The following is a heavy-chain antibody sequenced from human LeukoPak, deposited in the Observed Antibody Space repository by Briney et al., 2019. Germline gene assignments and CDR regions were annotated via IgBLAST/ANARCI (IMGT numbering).Heavy chain of an antibody. V-gene: IGHV4-34*01. Sequence: SETLSLTCAVYGGSFSDYYWSWIRQPPGKGLEWIGEINHSGSTNYNPSLKSRVTISVDTSKNQFPLKLSSVTAADTAVYYCAREDYYWVRRPNYFDYSGPGTLVTVSS. J-gene: IGHJ4*02. CDR3: AREDYYWVRRPNYFDY. CDR1: GGSFSDYY. CDR2: INHSGST. D-gene: IGHD2-21*02.